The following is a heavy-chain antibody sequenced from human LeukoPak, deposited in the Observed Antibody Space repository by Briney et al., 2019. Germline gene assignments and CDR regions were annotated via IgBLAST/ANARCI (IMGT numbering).Heavy chain of an antibody. CDR1: GFTFSSYS. CDR2: ISSSSNYI. D-gene: IGHD3-10*01. V-gene: IGHV3-21*01. J-gene: IGHJ4*02. Sequence: GGSLRLPCAASGFTFSSYSMNWVRQAPGKGLEWVSYISSSSNYINYADSVKGRFTISRDNAKNSLYLQMNSLRAEDTAVYYCARDESLVRGAAFDYWGQGTLVTVSS. CDR3: ARDESLVRGAAFDY.